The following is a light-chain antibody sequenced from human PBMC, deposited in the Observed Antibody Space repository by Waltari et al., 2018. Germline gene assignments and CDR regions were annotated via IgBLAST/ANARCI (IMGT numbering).Light chain of an antibody. V-gene: IGLV2-14*03. CDR2: DVT. J-gene: IGLJ3*02. CDR3: CSFTSSSTWV. CDR1: TSDLGGYNY. Sequence: QSALTQPASVSGSPGQSITISCTGTTSDLGGYNYVSWYQQHPGKAPKLILYDVTSRPSGVSNRFSGSKSGNTASLTISGLQPEDEADYYCCSFTSSSTWVFGGGTKLTAL.